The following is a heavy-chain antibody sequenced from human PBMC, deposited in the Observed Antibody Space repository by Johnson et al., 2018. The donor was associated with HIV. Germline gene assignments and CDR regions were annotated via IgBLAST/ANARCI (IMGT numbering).Heavy chain of an antibody. D-gene: IGHD6-13*01. V-gene: IGHV3-66*01. CDR1: GFTFGDYA. CDR2: IYSAGTT. CDR3: ARDHDGQQLGFAFDI. Sequence: VHLVESGGGLVQPGRSLRLSSTASGFTFGDYAMSWVRQAPGQGLEWVSVIYSAGTTYYAASVKDRFTISRDNSMTTLYLQMNSRRAEDTAVDYWARDHDGQQLGFAFDIWGQGTMVTVSS. J-gene: IGHJ3*02.